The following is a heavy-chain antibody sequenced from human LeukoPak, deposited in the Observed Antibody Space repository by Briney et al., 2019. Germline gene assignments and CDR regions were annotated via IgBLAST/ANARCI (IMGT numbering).Heavy chain of an antibody. CDR1: GFTFSSYA. CDR2: ISSNGGST. CDR3: VKATLPAMVSPHFDY. V-gene: IGHV3-64D*08. Sequence: GGSLRLSCSASGFTFSSYAMYWVRQAPGKGLEYVSDISSNGGSTYYADSVKGRFTISRDNSKHTLYLQVSSLRAEDTAVYYCVKATLPAMVSPHFDYWGQGTVVTVSS. D-gene: IGHD5-18*01. J-gene: IGHJ4*02.